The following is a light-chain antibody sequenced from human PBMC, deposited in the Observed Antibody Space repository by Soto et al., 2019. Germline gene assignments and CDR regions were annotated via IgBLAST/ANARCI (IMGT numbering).Light chain of an antibody. CDR3: QQYGSSPGT. CDR2: YSS. V-gene: IGKV3-15*01. CDR1: LSVGSH. J-gene: IGKJ1*01. Sequence: EIVMTHSPVTLSLSPGERATLSCRASLSVGSHLAWFQQKPGQAPSLLIYYSSTRASGIPARFSGSGSGTEFTLTISSLQSEDFAVYYCQQYGSSPGTFGQGTKVDIK.